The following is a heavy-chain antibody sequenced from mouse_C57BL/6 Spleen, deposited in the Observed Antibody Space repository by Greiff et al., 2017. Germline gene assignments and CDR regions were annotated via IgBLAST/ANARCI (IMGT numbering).Heavy chain of an antibody. CDR3: ARRGGGFDY. CDR1: GYTFTSYW. J-gene: IGHJ2*01. Sequence: QVQLQQPGAELVKPGASVTLSCKASGYTFTSYWMQWVKQRPGQGLEWIGEIDPSDSYTNYNQKFKGKATLTVDTSSSTAYMQLSSLTSEDSAVYYCARRGGGFDYWGQGTTLTVSS. CDR2: IDPSDSYT. V-gene: IGHV1-50*01.